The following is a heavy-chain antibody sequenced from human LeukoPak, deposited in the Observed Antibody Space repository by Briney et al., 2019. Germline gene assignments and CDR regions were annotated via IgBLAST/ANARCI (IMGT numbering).Heavy chain of an antibody. CDR2: ISSSGSTI. Sequence: GGSLRLSCAASGFTFSDYYMSWIRQAPGKGLEWVSYISSSGSTIYYADSVKGRFTISRDNAKNSLYPQMNSLRADDTAVYYCATEITPHYYMDVWGKGTTVTVSS. D-gene: IGHD5-24*01. CDR3: ATEITPHYYMDV. V-gene: IGHV3-11*01. J-gene: IGHJ6*03. CDR1: GFTFSDYY.